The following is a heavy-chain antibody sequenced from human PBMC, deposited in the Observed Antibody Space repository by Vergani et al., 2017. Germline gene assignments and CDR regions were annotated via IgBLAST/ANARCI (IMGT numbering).Heavy chain of an antibody. Sequence: QVQLQQWGAGLLKPSETLSLTCAVYGGSFSGYYWSWIRQPPGKGLEWIGEINHSGSTNYNPSLKSRVTISVDTSKNQFSLKLSSVTAADTAVYYCARGSLASCGGDCYFVCYFDYWGQGTLVTVSS. D-gene: IGHD2-21*02. V-gene: IGHV4-34*01. CDR2: INHSGST. CDR3: ARGSLASCGGDCYFVCYFDY. J-gene: IGHJ4*02. CDR1: GGSFSGYY.